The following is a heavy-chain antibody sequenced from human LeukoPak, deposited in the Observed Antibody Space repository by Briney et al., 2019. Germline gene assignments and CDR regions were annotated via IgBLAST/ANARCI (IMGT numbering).Heavy chain of an antibody. CDR3: AKDLSWNDGSEDY. J-gene: IGHJ4*02. D-gene: IGHD1-1*01. V-gene: IGHV3-23*01. Sequence: QSGGSLRLSCVASGFTFITYAMTWVRQAPGKGLEWVSTITSSGDKTYDADSVKGRFTLSRDNSKNTVYLQMNSLRAEDTAVYYCAKDLSWNDGSEDYWGQGTLVTVSP. CDR1: GFTFITYA. CDR2: ITSSGDKT.